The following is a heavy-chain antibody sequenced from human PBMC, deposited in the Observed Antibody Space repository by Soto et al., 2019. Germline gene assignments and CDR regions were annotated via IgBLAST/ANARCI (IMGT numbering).Heavy chain of an antibody. V-gene: IGHV4-59*08. CDR2: VYYTGDT. CDR1: SGPSRSHN. Sequence: QVQVQQSGPGLVKPSETLSLTCTVSSGPSRSHNWGWIRQPPGRGLEWIGYVYYTGDTSYNPSLESPVPISAATSTNHISLTLRSVTAADTAVYYCVGQGIDSRRGLVDVWGQGTTVSVSS. CDR3: VGQGIDSRRGLVDV. D-gene: IGHD2-21*01. J-gene: IGHJ6*02.